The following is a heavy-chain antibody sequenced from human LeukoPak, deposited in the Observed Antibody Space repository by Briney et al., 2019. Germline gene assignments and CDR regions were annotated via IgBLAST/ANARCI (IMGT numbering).Heavy chain of an antibody. J-gene: IGHJ4*02. CDR3: ARHAHYGGNGLFDY. CDR1: GGSIRSSSYN. CDR2: IYYIGST. D-gene: IGHD4-23*01. Sequence: PSETLSLTCTVSGGSIRSSSYNWGWIRQPPGEGLEWIGSIYYIGSTYYNPSLKSRVTISVDTSKNQFSLKVSSVTAADTAVYYCARHAHYGGNGLFDYWGQGTLATVSS. V-gene: IGHV4-39*01.